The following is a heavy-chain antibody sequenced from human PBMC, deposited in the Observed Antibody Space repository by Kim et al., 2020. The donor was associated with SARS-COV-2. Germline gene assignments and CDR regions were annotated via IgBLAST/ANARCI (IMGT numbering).Heavy chain of an antibody. CDR2: INAGNGNT. J-gene: IGHJ3*02. Sequence: ASVKVSCKASGYTFTSYAMHWVRQAPGQRLEWMGWINAGNGNTKYSQKFQGRVTITRDTSASTAYMELSSLRSEDTAVYYCARVAGGITMVRGVTDAFDIWGQGTMVTVSS. CDR1: GYTFTSYA. V-gene: IGHV1-3*01. D-gene: IGHD3-10*01. CDR3: ARVAGGITMVRGVTDAFDI.